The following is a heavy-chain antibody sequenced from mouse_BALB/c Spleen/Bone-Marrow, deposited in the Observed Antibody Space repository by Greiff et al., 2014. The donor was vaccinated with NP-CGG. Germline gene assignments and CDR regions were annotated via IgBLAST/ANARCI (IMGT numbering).Heavy chain of an antibody. CDR3: ARYYYGSSYFDY. CDR2: IDPANGNT. V-gene: IGHV14-3*02. J-gene: IGHJ2*01. CDR1: GFNIKDTY. D-gene: IGHD1-1*01. Sequence: EVKLQESGAELVKPGASVKLSCTASGFNIKDTYMHWVKQRPEQGLEWIGRIDPANGNTKYDPKFQGKATITADTSSNTAYLQLSSLTSEDTADYYCARYYYGSSYFDYWGQGTTLTVSS.